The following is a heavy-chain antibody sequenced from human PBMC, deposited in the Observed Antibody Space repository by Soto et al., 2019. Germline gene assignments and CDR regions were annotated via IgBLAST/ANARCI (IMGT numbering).Heavy chain of an antibody. J-gene: IGHJ6*02. V-gene: IGHV3-30-3*01. CDR2: ISYDGSNK. CDR3: ARATGVQLPHSHYYVMDV. Sequence: QVQLVESGGGVVQPGRSLRLSCAASGFTFSSYAMHWVRQAPGKGLEWVAVISYDGSNKYYADSVKGRFTISRDNSKNTLYLQMNSLRAEDTAVYYCARATGVQLPHSHYYVMDVWGQGTTVTVSS. CDR1: GFTFSSYA. D-gene: IGHD2-2*01.